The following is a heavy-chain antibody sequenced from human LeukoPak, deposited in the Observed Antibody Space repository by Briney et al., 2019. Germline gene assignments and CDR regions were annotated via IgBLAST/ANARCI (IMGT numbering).Heavy chain of an antibody. J-gene: IGHJ3*02. V-gene: IGHV3-23*01. CDR1: GFTFDTYA. CDR3: VKDALRGNGIYDAFDI. D-gene: IGHD3-16*01. CDR2: IGGIET. Sequence: GGYLSLYCAASGFTFDTYAMSWVRQAPGKGLEWVSTIGGIETGYADSVKGRFTISRDNPKNTVYMEMTSLRAEDTAVYFCVKDALRGNGIYDAFDIWGQGTRVTVSS.